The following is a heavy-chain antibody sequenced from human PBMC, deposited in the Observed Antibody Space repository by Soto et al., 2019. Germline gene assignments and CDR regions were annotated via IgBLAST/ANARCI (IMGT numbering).Heavy chain of an antibody. Sequence: GGSLRLSCVVTGLPFNRQPMSWVRQVPGRGPEWVAGIPSSGPRTYHADSVLGRFTISRDNYMNILYLQIESLRVEDSAVYYCVREADRYGTFCFDHWGRGALVTVSS. V-gene: IGHV3-23*01. J-gene: IGHJ4*01. D-gene: IGHD1-1*01. CDR2: IPSSGPRT. CDR1: GLPFNRQP. CDR3: VREADRYGTFCFDH.